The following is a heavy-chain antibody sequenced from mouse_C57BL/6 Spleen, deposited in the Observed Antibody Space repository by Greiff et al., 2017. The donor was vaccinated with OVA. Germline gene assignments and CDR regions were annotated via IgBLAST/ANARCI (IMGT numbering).Heavy chain of an antibody. D-gene: IGHD4-1*01. Sequence: EVQLQESGPGLVKPSQSLSLTCSVTGYSITSGYYWNWIRQFPGNKLEWMGYISYDGSNNYNPSLKNRISITRDTSKNQFFLKLNSVTTEDTATYYCARGENWDYFDYWGQGTTLTVSS. CDR2: ISYDGSN. CDR3: ARGENWDYFDY. V-gene: IGHV3-6*01. CDR1: GYSITSGYY. J-gene: IGHJ2*01.